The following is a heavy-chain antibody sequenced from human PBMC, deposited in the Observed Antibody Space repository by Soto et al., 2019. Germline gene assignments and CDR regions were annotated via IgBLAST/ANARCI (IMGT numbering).Heavy chain of an antibody. Sequence: GGSLRLSCAASGFTFSSYAMSWVRQAPGKGLEWVSAISGSGGSTYYADSVKGRFTISRDNSKNTLYLQMNSLRAEDTAVYYCAKESFGYYDFWSGPPGDAFDIWGQGTMVTVSS. D-gene: IGHD3-3*01. CDR2: ISGSGGST. J-gene: IGHJ3*02. CDR3: AKESFGYYDFWSGPPGDAFDI. V-gene: IGHV3-23*01. CDR1: GFTFSSYA.